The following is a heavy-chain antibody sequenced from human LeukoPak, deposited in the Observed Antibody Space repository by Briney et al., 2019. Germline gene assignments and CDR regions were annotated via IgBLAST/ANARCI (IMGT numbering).Heavy chain of an antibody. CDR2: IQPGDSNT. CDR1: GYSLTNYW. V-gene: IGHV5-51*01. D-gene: IGHD2-2*01. CDR3: ARWPRGSTNSYFDY. Sequence: KRGESLQISCKGSGYSLTNYWIGWVRQMPGKGLEWMGIIQPGDSNTRYSPSFQGQVTISADKSISTAYLQWSSLKASDTAMYYCARWPRGSTNSYFDYWGQGTLVTVSS. J-gene: IGHJ4*02.